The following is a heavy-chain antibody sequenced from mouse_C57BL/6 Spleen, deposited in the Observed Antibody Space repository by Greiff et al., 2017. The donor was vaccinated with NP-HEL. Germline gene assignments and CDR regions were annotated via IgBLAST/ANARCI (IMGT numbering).Heavy chain of an antibody. V-gene: IGHV5-4*03. D-gene: IGHD4-1*01. CDR1: GFTFSSYA. Sequence: EVKVVESGGGLVKPGGSLKLSCAASGFTFSSYAMSWVRQTPEKRLEWVATISDGGSYTYYPDNVKGRFTISRDNAKNNLYLQMSHLKSEDTAMYYCARSNWDDAMDYWGQGTSVTVSS. CDR3: ARSNWDDAMDY. J-gene: IGHJ4*01. CDR2: ISDGGSYT.